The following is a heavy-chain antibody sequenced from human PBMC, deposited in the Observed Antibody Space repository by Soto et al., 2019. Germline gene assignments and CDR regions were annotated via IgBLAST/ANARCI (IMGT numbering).Heavy chain of an antibody. CDR3: ARTNWHMDYDFGMDV. V-gene: IGHV1-18*01. CDR1: GHTLSRYG. D-gene: IGHD1-1*01. J-gene: IGHJ6*02. CDR2: ISGNNGNT. Sequence: QVQLVQSAAEVKKPGASVKVSCTASGHTLSRYGISWIRQAPGQGLEWLGWISGNNGNTNYAPKFRDRVTMTDDPSTSTVFLEVRSLRSDDTATYYCARTNWHMDYDFGMDVWGQGTTVIVS.